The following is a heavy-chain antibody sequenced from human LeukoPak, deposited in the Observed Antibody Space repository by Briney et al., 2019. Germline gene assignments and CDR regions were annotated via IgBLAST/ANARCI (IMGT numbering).Heavy chain of an antibody. Sequence: GGSLRLSCAASGFTFSSYSMNWVRQAPGKGLEWVSSISSSSYIYYADSVKGRFTISRDNAKNSLYLRMNSLRAEDTAVYYCARDWSPQDAFDIWGQGTMVTVSS. V-gene: IGHV3-21*01. CDR3: ARDWSPQDAFDI. CDR2: ISSSSYI. CDR1: GFTFSSYS. D-gene: IGHD3-3*01. J-gene: IGHJ3*02.